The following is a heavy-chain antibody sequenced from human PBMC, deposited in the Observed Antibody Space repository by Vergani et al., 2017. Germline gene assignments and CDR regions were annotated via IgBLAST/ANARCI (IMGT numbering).Heavy chain of an antibody. CDR3: ARFIVVVPAAIGRYNWFDP. D-gene: IGHD2-2*02. J-gene: IGHJ5*02. CDR1: GGSVSGSGYY. V-gene: IGHV4-31*03. Sequence: QLLLQESGPGVVKPSETLSLICNVSGGSVSGSGYYWGWVRQSPGKGLEWIGYIYYSGSTYYNPSLKSRVTISVDTSKNQFSLKLSSVTAADTAVYYCARFIVVVPAAIGRYNWFDPWGQGTLVTVSS. CDR2: IYYSGST.